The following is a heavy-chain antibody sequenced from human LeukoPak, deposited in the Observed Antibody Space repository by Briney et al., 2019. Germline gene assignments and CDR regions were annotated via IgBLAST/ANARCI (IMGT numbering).Heavy chain of an antibody. CDR3: ARGAREYYYDSSGPFDY. CDR1: GFTFSSYS. CDR2: ISSSSSYI. V-gene: IGHV3-21*01. D-gene: IGHD3-22*01. J-gene: IGHJ4*02. Sequence: NAGGSLRLSCAASGFTFSSYSMNWVRQAPGKGLEWDSSISSSSSYIYYADSVKGRFTISRDNAKNSLYLQMNSLRAEDTAVYYCARGAREYYYDSSGPFDYWGQGTLVTVSS.